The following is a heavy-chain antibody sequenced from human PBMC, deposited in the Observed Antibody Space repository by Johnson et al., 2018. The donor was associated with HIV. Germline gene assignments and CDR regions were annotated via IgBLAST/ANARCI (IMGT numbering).Heavy chain of an antibody. CDR1: GFTFSSYW. CDR2: INSDGNTI. Sequence: VQLVESGGGLVQPGGSLRLSCVASGFTFSSYWMHWVRQAPGKGLVWVSRINSDGNTITYADSVKGRFTISRDNAKNSLYLQMNSVRAEDTAMYYCARGEEEQLVDAFDIWGQGTMVTVSS. V-gene: IGHV3-74*01. D-gene: IGHD6-6*01. CDR3: ARGEEEQLVDAFDI. J-gene: IGHJ3*02.